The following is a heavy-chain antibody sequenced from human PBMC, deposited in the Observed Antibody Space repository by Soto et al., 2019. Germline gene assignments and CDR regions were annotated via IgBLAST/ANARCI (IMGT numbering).Heavy chain of an antibody. CDR1: GYTFTSYG. D-gene: IGHD3-3*01. Sequence: ASVKVSCKASGYTFTSYGISWVRHAPGQGLERMGWIRAYNGNTNYAKKPQGRATITTDTSTSTAYMELRSLRSDDTAVYYCARDLLDYYDFCSGYPVVYYYYGMDVWGQGTTVTVSS. V-gene: IGHV1-18*01. CDR2: IRAYNGNT. J-gene: IGHJ6*02. CDR3: ARDLLDYYDFCSGYPVVYYYYGMDV.